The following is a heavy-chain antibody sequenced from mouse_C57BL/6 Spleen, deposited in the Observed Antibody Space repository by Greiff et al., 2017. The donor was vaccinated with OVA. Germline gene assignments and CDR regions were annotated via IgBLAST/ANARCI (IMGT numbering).Heavy chain of an antibody. D-gene: IGHD2-1*01. J-gene: IGHJ1*03. CDR3: ARGIYYGNYRYFDV. CDR1: GYTFTSYW. V-gene: IGHV1-55*01. CDR2: IYPGSGST. Sequence: QVQLQQPGAELVKPGASVKMSCKASGYTFTSYWITWVKQRPGQGLEWIGDIYPGSGSTNYNEKFKSKATLTVDTSSSTAYMQLSSLTSEDSAVDYCARGIYYGNYRYFDVWGTGTTVTVSS.